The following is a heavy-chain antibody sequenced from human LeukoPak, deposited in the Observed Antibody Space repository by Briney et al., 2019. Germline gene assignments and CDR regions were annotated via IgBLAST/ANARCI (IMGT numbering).Heavy chain of an antibody. Sequence: GSLRLSCAASGFTFSSYWMSWVRQAPGKGLEWVANIKQDGSEKYYVDSVKGRFTISRDNAKNSLYLQMNSLRAEDTAVYYCAGDRVLLWFGESKGSLDYWGQGTLVTVSS. D-gene: IGHD3-10*01. CDR2: IKQDGSEK. J-gene: IGHJ4*02. V-gene: IGHV3-7*01. CDR1: GFTFSSYW. CDR3: AGDRVLLWFGESKGSLDY.